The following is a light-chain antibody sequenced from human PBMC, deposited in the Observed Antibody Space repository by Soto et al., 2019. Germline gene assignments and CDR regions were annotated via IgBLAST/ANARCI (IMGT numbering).Light chain of an antibody. CDR3: QKYNSAPALT. CDR2: DAS. CDR1: QGISNY. J-gene: IGKJ4*01. V-gene: IGKV1-27*01. Sequence: DIQMTQSPSSLSASVGDRVTITCRASQGISNYLAWYQQKPGKVPKLLIYDASTLQSGVSSRFSGSGSGTDFTLTISRLQPEDVATYYCQKYNSAPALTFGGGTKVEIE.